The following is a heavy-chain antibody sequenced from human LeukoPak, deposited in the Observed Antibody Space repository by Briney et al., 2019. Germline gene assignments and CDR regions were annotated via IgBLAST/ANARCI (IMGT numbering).Heavy chain of an antibody. V-gene: IGHV3-48*03. Sequence: GGSLRLSCAASGFTFSSYEMNWVSQAPGKGLEWVSHIIGSGSTIYYADSVRDRFTISRGNAKNSLYLQMNSLRAEDTAVYYCASGGSSGWSYWGLGTLVTVSS. CDR2: IIGSGSTI. CDR1: GFTFSSYE. J-gene: IGHJ4*02. D-gene: IGHD6-19*01. CDR3: ASGGSSGWSY.